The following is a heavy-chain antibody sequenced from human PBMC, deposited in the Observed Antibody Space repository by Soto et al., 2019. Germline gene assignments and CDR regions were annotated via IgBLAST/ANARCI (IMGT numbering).Heavy chain of an antibody. Sequence: PSETLSLTCAVSGYSISSGNYWAWIRQPPGRGLEWIGSLYHIGSTHYNTSLKSRVTISVDTSKNHFSLELSSVTAADTAIYYCRSSTSCYDESCVDVWGQGAMVTVSS. CDR2: LYHIGST. D-gene: IGHD2-2*01. CDR3: RSSTSCYDESCVDV. J-gene: IGHJ6*02. CDR1: GYSISSGNY. V-gene: IGHV4-38-2*01.